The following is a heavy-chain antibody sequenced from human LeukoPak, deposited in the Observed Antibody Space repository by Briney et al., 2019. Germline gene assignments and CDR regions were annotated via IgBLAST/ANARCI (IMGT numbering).Heavy chain of an antibody. V-gene: IGHV4-31*03. Sequence: SETLSLTCTVSGASISSGRYYWSWIRRHPGKGLEWIGNIHYSGSTSYNPSLKSRVTISVDTSKNQFALKLSSVTAADTAVYYCARYYSGSGSYSVYFDYWGQGTLVTVSS. CDR1: GASISSGRYY. CDR2: IHYSGST. D-gene: IGHD3-10*01. CDR3: ARYYSGSGSYSVYFDY. J-gene: IGHJ4*02.